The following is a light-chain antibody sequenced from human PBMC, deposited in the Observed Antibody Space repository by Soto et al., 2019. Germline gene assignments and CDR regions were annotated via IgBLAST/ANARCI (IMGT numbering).Light chain of an antibody. J-gene: IGKJ1*01. CDR1: QTMMTD. V-gene: IGKV1-5*01. Sequence: DLQMTQSPSSLSASLGDEVTIXXRASQTMMTDLNGYQLKPGKAPGVRIQDASSLESGVPARFSGSGSGTEFTLSISSLQPDDFATYYCQQYNDYWTFGQGTNVEI. CDR3: QQYNDYWT. CDR2: DAS.